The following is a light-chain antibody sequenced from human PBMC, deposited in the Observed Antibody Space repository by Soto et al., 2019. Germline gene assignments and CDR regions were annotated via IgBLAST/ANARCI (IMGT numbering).Light chain of an antibody. Sequence: DIQMTQSPSSLSASVGDRVTITCRASRYIDTYLSWYQQKPGKVPNLLISAASSLQSGVPSRFSGSGSGTDFTLTISSLQPEDFATYYCQQSYSSPYTFGQGTKLEIK. CDR1: RYIDTY. V-gene: IGKV1-39*01. CDR3: QQSYSSPYT. J-gene: IGKJ2*01. CDR2: AAS.